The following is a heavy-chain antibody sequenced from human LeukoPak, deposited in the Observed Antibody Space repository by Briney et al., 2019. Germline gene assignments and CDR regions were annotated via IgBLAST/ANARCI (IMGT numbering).Heavy chain of an antibody. J-gene: IGHJ3*02. CDR1: GYTLTELS. D-gene: IGHD3-22*01. Sequence: ASVKVSCKVSGYTLTELSMHWVRQAPGKGLGWMGGFDPEDGETIYAQKFQGRVTMTEDTSTDTAYMELSSLRSEDTAVYYCATVYYYDSSGYSDDAFDIWGQGTMVTVSS. CDR3: ATVYYYDSSGYSDDAFDI. V-gene: IGHV1-24*01. CDR2: FDPEDGET.